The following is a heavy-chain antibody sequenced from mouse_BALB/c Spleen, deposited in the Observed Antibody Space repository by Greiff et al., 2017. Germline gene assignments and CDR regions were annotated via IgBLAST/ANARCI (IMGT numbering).Heavy chain of an antibody. CDR2: IDPYNGGT. J-gene: IGHJ4*01. Sequence: VQLQQSGPELVKPGASVKVSCKASGYAFTSYNMYWVKQSHGKSLEWIGYIDPYNGGTSYNQKFKGKATLTVDKSSSTAYMHLNSLTSEDSAVYYFCSSIYYYAMDYWGQGTSVTVSS. CDR1: GYAFTSYN. V-gene: IGHV1S135*01. CDR3: CSSIYYYAMDY. D-gene: IGHD1-1*01.